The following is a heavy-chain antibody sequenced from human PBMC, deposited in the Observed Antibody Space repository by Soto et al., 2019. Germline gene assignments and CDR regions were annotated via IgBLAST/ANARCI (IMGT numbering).Heavy chain of an antibody. D-gene: IGHD2-21*01. Sequence: SETLSLTCSVSGYSISSGYYWGWIRQPPGKGLEWIGSIYHSGSTYYNPSLRSRVTISVDTSKNQFSLKLSSVTAADTAVYYCARGGDKTSYYYYGMDVWGQGTTVTVSS. CDR1: GYSISSGYY. CDR2: IYHSGST. J-gene: IGHJ6*02. CDR3: ARGGDKTSYYYYGMDV. V-gene: IGHV4-38-2*02.